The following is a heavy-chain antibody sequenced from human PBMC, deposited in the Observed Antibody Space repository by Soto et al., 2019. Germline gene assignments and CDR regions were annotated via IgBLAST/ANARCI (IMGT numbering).Heavy chain of an antibody. CDR2: INQAGTDK. CDR3: CRGSGSFDS. CDR1: ECNFNKLC. V-gene: IGHV3-7*01. Sequence: GGPQRVPNTASECNFNKLCVGWVRQAPGKGLECVANINQAGTDKYYVDSVKGRFTISRDNTRNSVDLQMNSLRGDDTAVYYCCRGSGSFDSLGQGSPVTVSS. J-gene: IGHJ4*02.